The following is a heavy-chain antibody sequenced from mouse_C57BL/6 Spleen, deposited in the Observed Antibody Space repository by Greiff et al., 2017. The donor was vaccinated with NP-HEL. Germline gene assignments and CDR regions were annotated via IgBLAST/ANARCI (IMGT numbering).Heavy chain of an antibody. CDR2: ISSGGSYT. CDR1: GFTFSSYG. D-gene: IGHD1-1*01. CDR3: ARHEDYGSSFDY. V-gene: IGHV5-6*01. J-gene: IGHJ2*01. Sequence: EVMLVESGGDLVKPGGSLKLSCAASGFTFSSYGMSWVRQTPDKRLEWVATISSGGSYTYYPDSVKGRFTISRDNAKNTLYLQRSSLKSEDTAMYYCARHEDYGSSFDYWGQGTTLTVSS.